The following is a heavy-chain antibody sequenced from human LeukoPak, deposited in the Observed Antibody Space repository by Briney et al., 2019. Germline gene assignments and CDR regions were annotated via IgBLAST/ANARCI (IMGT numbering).Heavy chain of an antibody. D-gene: IGHD1-26*01. CDR1: GFTFSSYG. V-gene: IGHV3-33*01. J-gene: IGHJ4*02. CDR2: IWYDGSNK. CDR3: ARDLGVTWVFDY. Sequence: PGGSLRLSCAASGFTFSSYGMHWVRQAPGKGLEWVAVIWYDGSNKYYVDSVKGRFTISRDNSKNTLYLQMNSLRAEDTAVYYCARDLGVTWVFDYWGQGTLVTVSS.